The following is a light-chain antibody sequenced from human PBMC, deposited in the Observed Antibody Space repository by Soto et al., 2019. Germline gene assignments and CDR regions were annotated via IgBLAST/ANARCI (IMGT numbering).Light chain of an antibody. CDR3: QQSYSTPRT. V-gene: IGKV1-39*01. Sequence: DIQMTQSPSSLSASVGDRVTITCRASQSISSYLNWYQQKPGKAPKLLIYAASSLQSGVPSRFSGSGSGTXXXXXXXXXXXXXFATYYCQQSYSTPRTXGQXXKVEIX. CDR2: AAS. J-gene: IGKJ1*01. CDR1: QSISSY.